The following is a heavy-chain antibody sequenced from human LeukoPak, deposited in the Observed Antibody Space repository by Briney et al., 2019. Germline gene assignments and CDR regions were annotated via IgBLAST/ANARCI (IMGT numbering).Heavy chain of an antibody. CDR3: ARGYSSTINWFDP. CDR1: GYTFTSYY. V-gene: IGHV1-69*13. CDR2: IIPIFGTA. Sequence: SVKVSCKASGYTFTSYYMHWVRQAPGQGLEWMGGIIPIFGTANYAQKFQGRVTITADESTSTAYMELSSLRSEDTAVYYCARGYSSTINWFDPWGQGTLVTVSS. J-gene: IGHJ5*02. D-gene: IGHD6-13*01.